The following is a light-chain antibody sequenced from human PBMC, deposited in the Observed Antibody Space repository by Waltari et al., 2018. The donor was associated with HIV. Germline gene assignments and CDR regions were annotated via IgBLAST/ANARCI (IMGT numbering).Light chain of an antibody. Sequence: DIVMTQSPDLLAVSLGERATVPCKARQTLLYSSNNKNYLAWYQPKPGQPPKLLIYWASTRQSGVPDRFSGSGSGTNFSLTINKLQAEDVATYYCQQYYRTPLTFGGGTRV. CDR2: WAS. J-gene: IGKJ4*01. CDR3: QQYYRTPLT. CDR1: QTLLYSSNNKNY. V-gene: IGKV4-1*01.